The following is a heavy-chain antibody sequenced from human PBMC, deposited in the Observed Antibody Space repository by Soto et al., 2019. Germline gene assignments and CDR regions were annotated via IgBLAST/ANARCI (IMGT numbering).Heavy chain of an antibody. CDR2: IIPIFGTA. CDR3: ARMGSYPDYFDY. Sequence: SVKVSCKASGGTFSSYAISWVRQAPGQGLEWMGGIIPIFGTANYAQKFQGRVTITADKSTSTAYMELSSLRSEDTAVYYCARMGSYPDYFDYWGPGTLVTVSS. V-gene: IGHV1-69*06. J-gene: IGHJ4*02. D-gene: IGHD1-26*01. CDR1: GGTFSSYA.